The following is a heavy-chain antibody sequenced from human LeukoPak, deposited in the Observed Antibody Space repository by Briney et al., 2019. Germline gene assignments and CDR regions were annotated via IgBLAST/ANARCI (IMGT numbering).Heavy chain of an antibody. D-gene: IGHD1-1*01. CDR2: ISHSGST. V-gene: IGHV4-34*01. J-gene: IGHJ4*02. CDR3: ARQLNWNPDFDY. Sequence: SGTLSLTCAVYGGSFSGYYWSWIRQPPGKGLEWIGEISHSGSTNYNPSLKSRVTISVDTSKNQFSLKLSSVTAADTAVYYCARQLNWNPDFDYWGQGTLVTVSS. CDR1: GGSFSGYY.